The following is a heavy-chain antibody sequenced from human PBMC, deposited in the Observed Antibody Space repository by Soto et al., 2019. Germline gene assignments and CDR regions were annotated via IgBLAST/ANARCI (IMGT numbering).Heavy chain of an antibody. D-gene: IGHD3-22*01. Sequence: GGSLRLSCTASGFTFGDYAMSWFRQAPGKGLEWVGFIRSKAYGGTTEYAASVEGRFTISRDDSKSIAYLQMNSLKTEDTAVYYCTRAILFYDSSGYYPYYFDYWGQGTLVTVSS. CDR2: IRSKAYGGTT. J-gene: IGHJ4*02. V-gene: IGHV3-49*03. CDR3: TRAILFYDSSGYYPYYFDY. CDR1: GFTFGDYA.